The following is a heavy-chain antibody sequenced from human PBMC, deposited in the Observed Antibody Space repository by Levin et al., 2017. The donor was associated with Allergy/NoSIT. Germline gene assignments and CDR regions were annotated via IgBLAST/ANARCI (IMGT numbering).Heavy chain of an antibody. V-gene: IGHV4-39*01. CDR3: ARQSSENRASTPRFDY. Sequence: PSETLSLTCTVSGGSISSSSYYWGWIRQPPGKGLEWIGSIYYSGSTYYNPSLKSRVTISVDTSKNQFSLKLSSVTAADTAVYYCARQSSENRASTPRFDYWGQGTLVTVSS. CDR2: IYYSGST. D-gene: IGHD3-3*02. J-gene: IGHJ4*02. CDR1: GGSISSSSYY.